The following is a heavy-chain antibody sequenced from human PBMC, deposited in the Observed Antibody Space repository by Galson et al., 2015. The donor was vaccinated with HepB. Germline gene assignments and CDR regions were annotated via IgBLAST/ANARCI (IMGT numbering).Heavy chain of an antibody. V-gene: IGHV4-39*07. CDR3: ARNNGGGRD. CDR1: GGSISSSSYY. CDR2: IYYSGST. Sequence: ETLSLTCTVSGGSISSSSYYWGWIRQPPGKGLEWIGSIYYSGSTYYNPSLKSRVTISVDTSKNQFSLKLSSVTAADTAVYYCARNNGGGRDWGQGTLVTVSS. D-gene: IGHD3-16*01. J-gene: IGHJ4*02.